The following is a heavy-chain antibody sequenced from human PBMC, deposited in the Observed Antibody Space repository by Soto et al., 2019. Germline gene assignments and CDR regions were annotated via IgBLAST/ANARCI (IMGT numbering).Heavy chain of an antibody. Sequence: GGSLRLSCTASGFTFSTYGMHWVRQAPGKGLEWVAVISYDGSNKYYADSVKGRFTISRDNSKNTLYLQMNSLRAEDTAVYYCAKVHYGDYDYYYMDVWGKGTTVTVSS. V-gene: IGHV3-30*18. D-gene: IGHD4-17*01. CDR3: AKVHYGDYDYYYMDV. CDR1: GFTFSTYG. CDR2: ISYDGSNK. J-gene: IGHJ6*03.